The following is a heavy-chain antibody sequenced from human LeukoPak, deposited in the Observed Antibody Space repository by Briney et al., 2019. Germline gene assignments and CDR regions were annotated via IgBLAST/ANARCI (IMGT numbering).Heavy chain of an antibody. D-gene: IGHD3-22*01. Sequence: SETLSLTCTVSGGSISSYYWSWIRQPPGKGLEWIGYIYTSGSTNYNPSLKSRVTISVDTSKNQFSLKLSSVTAADTAVYYCAGLSYYDSSDYWGQGTLVTVSS. CDR3: AGLSYYDSSDY. V-gene: IGHV4-4*09. CDR2: IYTSGST. J-gene: IGHJ4*02. CDR1: GGSISSYY.